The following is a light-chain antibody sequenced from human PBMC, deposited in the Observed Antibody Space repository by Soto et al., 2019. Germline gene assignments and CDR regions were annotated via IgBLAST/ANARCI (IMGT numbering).Light chain of an antibody. CDR3: QSYDSSLSSVV. CDR2: GNS. Sequence: QSVLTQPPSVSGAPGQRVTISCTGSSSNIGAGYDVHWYQRLPGTAPKLLIYGNSNRPSGVPDRFSGSKSGTSAYLAITGLQAEDEADYYCQSYDSSLSSVVFGGGTQLTVL. J-gene: IGLJ2*01. CDR1: SSNIGAGYD. V-gene: IGLV1-40*01.